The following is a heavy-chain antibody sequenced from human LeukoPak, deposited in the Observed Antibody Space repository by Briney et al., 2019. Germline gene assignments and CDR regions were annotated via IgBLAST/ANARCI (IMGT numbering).Heavy chain of an antibody. CDR1: GYSISSGYD. Sequence: SETLSLTCSVSGYSISSGYDWGWIRQPPGKGLEWIGSIYYRRAIYYNPSLKSRVTISVDTSKNQFSLKLTSVTAADTAVYYCAREGGGWSYFDYWGQGTLVTVSA. D-gene: IGHD6-19*01. CDR3: AREGGGWSYFDY. J-gene: IGHJ4*02. CDR2: IYYRRAI. V-gene: IGHV4-38-2*02.